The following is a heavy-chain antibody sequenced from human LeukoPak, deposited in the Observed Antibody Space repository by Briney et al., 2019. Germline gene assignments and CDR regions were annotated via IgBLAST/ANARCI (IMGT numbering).Heavy chain of an antibody. Sequence: AGGSLRLSCAASGFTFSSYGMHWVRQAPGKGLEWVAVIWYDGSNKYYADSVKGRFTISRDNSKNTLYLQMNSLRAEDTAVYYCARGSSNCGGDCLDNWGQGTLVTVSS. CDR2: IWYDGSNK. CDR3: ARGSSNCGGDCLDN. D-gene: IGHD2-21*02. J-gene: IGHJ4*02. CDR1: GFTFSSYG. V-gene: IGHV3-33*08.